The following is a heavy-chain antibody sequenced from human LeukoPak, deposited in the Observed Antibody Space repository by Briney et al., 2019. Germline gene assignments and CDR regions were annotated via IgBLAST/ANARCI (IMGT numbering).Heavy chain of an antibody. Sequence: GGSLRLSCAASGFTFSSYSMNWVRQAPGKGLEWVSSISSSSSYIYYADSVKGRFTISRDNAKNSLYLQMNSLRAEDTAVYYYARVHYDFWSGYPYYFDYWGQGTLVTVSS. CDR3: ARVHYDFWSGYPYYFDY. D-gene: IGHD3-3*01. CDR2: ISSSSSYI. CDR1: GFTFSSYS. J-gene: IGHJ4*02. V-gene: IGHV3-21*01.